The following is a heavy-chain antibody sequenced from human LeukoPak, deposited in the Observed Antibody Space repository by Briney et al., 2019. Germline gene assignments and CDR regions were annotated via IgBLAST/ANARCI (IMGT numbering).Heavy chain of an antibody. CDR1: GFTFSNYW. J-gene: IGHJ3*02. CDR2: IYNDGSST. V-gene: IGHV3-74*01. D-gene: IGHD1-26*01. Sequence: GGSPRLSCAASGFTFSNYWMHWVRQAPGKGLVWVSRIYNDGSSTSYADSVKGRFTISRDNAKSTLYLQMNSLRAEDTAVYYCARVRGGSGRSYAADAFDIWGQGTMVTVSS. CDR3: ARVRGGSGRSYAADAFDI.